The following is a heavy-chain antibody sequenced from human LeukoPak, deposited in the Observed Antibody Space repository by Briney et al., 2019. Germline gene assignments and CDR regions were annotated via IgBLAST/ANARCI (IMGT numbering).Heavy chain of an antibody. V-gene: IGHV3-30*02. CDR2: IRYYGSNK. Sequence: GGSLRLSCAASGFTFSSYGMHWVRQAPGKGLEWVSFIRYYGSNKYYADSVKGRFTISRDNSKNTLYLQMDSLRAEDTAVYYCAKDVVPTAWGQGTLVTVSS. D-gene: IGHD2-2*01. J-gene: IGHJ4*02. CDR1: GFTFSSYG. CDR3: AKDVVPTA.